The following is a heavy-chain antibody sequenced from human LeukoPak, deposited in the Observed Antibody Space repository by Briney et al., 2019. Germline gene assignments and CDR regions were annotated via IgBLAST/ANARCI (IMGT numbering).Heavy chain of an antibody. CDR2: INHSGST. D-gene: IGHD5-18*01. Sequence: SETLSLTCAVYGGSFSGYYWSWIRQPPGKGLEWIGEINHSGSTNYNPFLKSRVTISLDTSKNQFSLKLSSVTAADTAVYYCARSRYSHRFGDWGQGTLVTVSS. J-gene: IGHJ4*02. V-gene: IGHV4-34*01. CDR3: ARSRYSHRFGD. CDR1: GGSFSGYY.